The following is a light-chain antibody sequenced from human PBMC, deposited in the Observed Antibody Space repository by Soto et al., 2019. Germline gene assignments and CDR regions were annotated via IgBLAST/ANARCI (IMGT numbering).Light chain of an antibody. CDR3: HQYRTSPWT. J-gene: IGKJ2*01. V-gene: IGKV3-20*01. CDR1: QSIRSSY. CDR2: GAF. Sequence: EIVLAQSPGTLSLSPGERATLSCRASQSIRSSYLAWYQQKPGQAPRLLIYGAFSRAAAIPDRFSGTESGTDFTLTISRLEPEDYAMYYCHQYRTSPWTFGQGTKLEIK.